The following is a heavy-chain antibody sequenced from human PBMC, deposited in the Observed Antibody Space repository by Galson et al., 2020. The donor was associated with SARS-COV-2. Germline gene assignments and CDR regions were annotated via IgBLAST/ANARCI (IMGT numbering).Heavy chain of an antibody. CDR2: IYYSGST. CDR1: CGTISSGGYY. CDR3: AREYFAMASFYGMDV. J-gene: IGHJ6*02. D-gene: IGHD2-2*01. Sequence: SETLSLTCTVSCGTISSGGYYWSWIRQHPAKGLEWIGYIYYSGSTYYNPSLKSRVTISVDTSKNQFSLKLSSVTAADTAVYYCAREYFAMASFYGMDVWGQGTTVTVSS. V-gene: IGHV4-31*03.